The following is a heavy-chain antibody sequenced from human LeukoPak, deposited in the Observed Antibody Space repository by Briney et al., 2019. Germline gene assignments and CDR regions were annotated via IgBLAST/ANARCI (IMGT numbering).Heavy chain of an antibody. CDR1: GFTFRSYG. Sequence: GGSLRLSCAASGFTFRSYGMHWVRQAPGKGLEWVAVISYDASSKYCADSVKGRFTISRDNSKDTLYLQMNSLRPEDTAVYYCAKERNYYGSDALIDYWGQGTLVTVSS. CDR3: AKERNYYGSDALIDY. CDR2: ISYDASSK. J-gene: IGHJ4*02. V-gene: IGHV3-30*18. D-gene: IGHD3-10*01.